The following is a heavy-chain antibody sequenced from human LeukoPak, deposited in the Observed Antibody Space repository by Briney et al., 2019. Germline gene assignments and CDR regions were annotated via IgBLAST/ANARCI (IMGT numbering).Heavy chain of an antibody. V-gene: IGHV3-53*01. CDR3: ARGGYSYGTYYFDY. CDR2: IYSGGDT. D-gene: IGHD5-18*01. Sequence: GGSLRLSCAASGFTVSSNYMSWVRQAPGKGLEWVSVIYSGGDTSYADSVKGRFTISRDSSKNTLYLQMNSLRAEDTAVYYCARGGYSYGTYYFDYWGQGTLVTVSS. CDR1: GFTVSSNY. J-gene: IGHJ4*02.